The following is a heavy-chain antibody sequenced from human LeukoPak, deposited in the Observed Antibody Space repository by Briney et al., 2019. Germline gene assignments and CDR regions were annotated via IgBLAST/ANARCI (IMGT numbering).Heavy chain of an antibody. V-gene: IGHV1-2*02. Sequence: AAPVKVSCKASGYTFTGYYMHWVRQAPGQGLEWMGWINPNSGGTNYAQKFQGRVTMTRDTSISAAYMELSRLRFDDTAVYYCAREVWSGGWDYWGQGTLVTVSS. J-gene: IGHJ4*02. CDR2: INPNSGGT. CDR1: GYTFTGYY. CDR3: AREVWSGGWDY. D-gene: IGHD3-3*01.